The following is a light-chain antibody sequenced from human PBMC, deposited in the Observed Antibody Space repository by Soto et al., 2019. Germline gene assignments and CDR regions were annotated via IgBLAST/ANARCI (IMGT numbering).Light chain of an antibody. J-gene: IGKJ2*01. CDR2: GAS. CDR1: QSVTNNY. CDR3: QQYGTSPQT. Sequence: EVVLTQSPGTLSLSPGERATLSCRASQSVTNNYLTWYQQKPGQAPRLLIYGASSRATGIPDRFSGSRSGTDFTLTISRLEPEDFAVYYCQQYGTSPQTFGQGTKLEIK. V-gene: IGKV3-20*01.